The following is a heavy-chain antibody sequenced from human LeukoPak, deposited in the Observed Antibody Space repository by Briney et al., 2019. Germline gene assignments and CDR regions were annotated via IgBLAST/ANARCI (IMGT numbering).Heavy chain of an antibody. CDR3: ARGSSGGASDAFDI. Sequence: PGGSLRLSCAASGFTFSSYEMNWVRQAPGKGLEWVSYISSSGSTIYYADSVKGRFTISRDNAKNSLYLQMNSLRAEDTAVYYCARGSSGGASDAFDIWGQGTMVTVSS. D-gene: IGHD6-19*01. J-gene: IGHJ3*02. CDR1: GFTFSSYE. CDR2: ISSSGSTI. V-gene: IGHV3-48*03.